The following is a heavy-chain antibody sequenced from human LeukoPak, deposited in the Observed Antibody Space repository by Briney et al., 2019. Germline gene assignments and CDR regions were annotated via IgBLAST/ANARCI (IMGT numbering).Heavy chain of an antibody. CDR2: ISAYNGNT. J-gene: IGHJ4*02. V-gene: IGHV1-18*01. CDR3: ARALLRYFDWSQPENDY. Sequence: ASVKVSCKASGYTFTSYGISWVRQAPGQGLEWMGWISAYNGNTNYAQKLQGRVTMTTDTSTSTAYMELRSLRSDDTAVYYCARALLRYFDWSQPENDYWGQGTLVTVSS. D-gene: IGHD3-9*01. CDR1: GYTFTSYG.